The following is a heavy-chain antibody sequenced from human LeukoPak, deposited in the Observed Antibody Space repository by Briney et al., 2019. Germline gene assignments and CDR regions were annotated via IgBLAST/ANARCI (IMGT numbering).Heavy chain of an antibody. V-gene: IGHV1-8*01. D-gene: IGHD3-16*01. CDR1: GYTFTSLD. J-gene: IGHJ4*02. Sequence: ASVKVSCKTSGYTFTSLDINWVRQATGQGLEWMGWINPNSGYTGYARKFQGRVTMTRDTSISTAYMELSSLRPDDTAVYYCARARGDLDYWGQGTLVTVSS. CDR2: INPNSGYT. CDR3: ARARGDLDY.